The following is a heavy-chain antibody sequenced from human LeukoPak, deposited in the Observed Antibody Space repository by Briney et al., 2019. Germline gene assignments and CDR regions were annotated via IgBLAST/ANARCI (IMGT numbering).Heavy chain of an antibody. CDR3: HHYDSSGYYSIDAFDV. J-gene: IGHJ3*01. CDR1: GFTFSNYA. D-gene: IGHD3-22*01. V-gene: IGHV3-23*01. Sequence: GGSLRLSCAASGFTFSNYAMSWVRQAPGKGLEWVSAISGSGGSTYYADSVKGRFTISRDNSKNTLYLQMNSLRAEDTAVYYCHHYDSSGYYSIDAFDVWGQGTMVTVSS. CDR2: ISGSGGST.